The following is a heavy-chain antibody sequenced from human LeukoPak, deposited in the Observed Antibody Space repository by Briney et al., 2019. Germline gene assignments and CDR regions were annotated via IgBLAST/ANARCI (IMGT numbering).Heavy chain of an antibody. J-gene: IGHJ4*02. CDR1: GFSLSDYY. D-gene: IGHD3-10*01. CDR2: ISSSGSSI. CDR3: AREGEWFGEGVGFDY. Sequence: GGSLRLSCGASGFSLSDYYMSWIRQAPGQGLEGVSYISSSGSSIYYADSVKGRFTISRDNAKNSLYLQMNSLRVEDTAVYHCAREGEWFGEGVGFDYWGQGSLVTVSS. V-gene: IGHV3-11*01.